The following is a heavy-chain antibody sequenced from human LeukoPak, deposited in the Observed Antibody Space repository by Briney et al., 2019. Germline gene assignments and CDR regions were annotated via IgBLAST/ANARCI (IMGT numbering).Heavy chain of an antibody. D-gene: IGHD4-23*01. J-gene: IGHJ6*04. CDR2: ISSRSSYI. Sequence: SGGSLRLSCAASGFTFSSYAMSWVRQAPGKGLEGVSSISSRSSYIYYADSVKGRFTISRDNAKNSLYLQMNSLRAEDTAVYYCARGGGGGDVWGKGTTVTISS. CDR1: GFTFSSYA. V-gene: IGHV3-21*01. CDR3: ARGGGGGDV.